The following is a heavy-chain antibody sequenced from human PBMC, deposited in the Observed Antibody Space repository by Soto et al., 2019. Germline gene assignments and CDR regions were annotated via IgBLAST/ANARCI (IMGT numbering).Heavy chain of an antibody. Sequence: EVQLLESGGGLVQPAGSLRLSCAASGFTFSSYAMSWVRQAPGKGLEWVSGISGGGGSTYYADSVKGRFTISRDNSKNTMYLQVHSLTAEDTAVYYCAKDQAAAGTSSRYLQYWGQGTLVTVSS. CDR1: GFTFSSYA. J-gene: IGHJ1*01. CDR2: ISGGGGST. D-gene: IGHD6-13*01. CDR3: AKDQAAAGTSSRYLQY. V-gene: IGHV3-23*01.